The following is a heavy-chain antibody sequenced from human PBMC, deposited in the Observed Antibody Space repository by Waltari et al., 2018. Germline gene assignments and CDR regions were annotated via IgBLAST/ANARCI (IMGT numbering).Heavy chain of an antibody. J-gene: IGHJ4*02. D-gene: IGHD4-17*01. CDR1: GDSITSASY. CDR3: ARHESAHYGGFDS. CDR2: VYHFGSS. Sequence: QVQLQESGPGLVKPSETLSLTCAVSGDSITSASYWGWIRQPPGKGLGWLGYVYHFGSSSYSPSLKSRVTMSVDTSKRQFSLNLSSVTAADTAVYYCARHESAHYGGFDSWGRGTLVTVSA. V-gene: IGHV4-38-2*01.